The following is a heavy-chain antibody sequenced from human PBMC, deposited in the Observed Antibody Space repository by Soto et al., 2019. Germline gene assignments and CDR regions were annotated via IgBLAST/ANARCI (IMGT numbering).Heavy chain of an antibody. V-gene: IGHV1-69*13. CDR1: GGTFSSYA. CDR3: ARGPRVTQSGSYYNPFGY. J-gene: IGHJ4*02. CDR2: IIPIFGTA. Sequence: SVKVSCKASGGTFSSYAISWVRQAPGQGLEWMGGIIPIFGTANYAQKFQGRVTITADESTSTAYMELSSLRSEDTAVYYCARGPRVTQSGSYYNPFGYWGQGTLVTVSS. D-gene: IGHD3-10*01.